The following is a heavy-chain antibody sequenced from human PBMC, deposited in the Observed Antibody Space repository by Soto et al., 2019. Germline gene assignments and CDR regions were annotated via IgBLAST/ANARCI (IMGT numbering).Heavy chain of an antibody. Sequence: PSETLSLTCTVSGGSISSGGYYWIWIRQHPGKGLEWSGYICYSGSTYYTPILISPFTISVDPSKNQFSLKLSSVTAAATEVYYCARVGGQLVISGAFDIWGQGTMVTVSS. V-gene: IGHV4-31*01. CDR1: GGSISSGGYY. J-gene: IGHJ3*02. CDR2: ICYSGST. CDR3: ARVGGQLVISGAFDI. D-gene: IGHD6-6*01.